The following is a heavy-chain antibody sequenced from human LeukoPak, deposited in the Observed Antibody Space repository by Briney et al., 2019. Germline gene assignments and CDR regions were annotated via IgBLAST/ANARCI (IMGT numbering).Heavy chain of an antibody. CDR2: ISGSGGST. J-gene: IGHJ1*01. V-gene: IGHV3-23*01. CDR1: GFTFSSYA. CDR3: AKVCTIFGVVITQYFQH. Sequence: PRGSLRLSCAASGFTFSSYAMSWVRQAPGKGLEWVSAISGSGGSTYYADSVKGRFTISRDNSKNTLYLQMNSLRAEDTAVYYCAKVCTIFGVVITQYFQHWGQGTLVTVSS. D-gene: IGHD3-3*01.